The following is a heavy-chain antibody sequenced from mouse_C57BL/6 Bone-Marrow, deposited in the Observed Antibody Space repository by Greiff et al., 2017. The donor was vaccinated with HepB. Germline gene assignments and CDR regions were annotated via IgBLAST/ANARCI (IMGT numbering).Heavy chain of an antibody. Sequence: EVQGVESGEGLVKPGGSLKLSCAASGFTFSSYAMSWVRQTPEKRLEWVAYISSGGDYIYYADTVKGRFTISRDNARNTLYLQMSSLKSEDTAMYYCTRGPPLYGRGDYYAMDYWGQGTSVTVSS. J-gene: IGHJ4*01. CDR3: TRGPPLYGRGDYYAMDY. V-gene: IGHV5-9-1*02. CDR2: ISSGGDYI. D-gene: IGHD1-1*01. CDR1: GFTFSSYA.